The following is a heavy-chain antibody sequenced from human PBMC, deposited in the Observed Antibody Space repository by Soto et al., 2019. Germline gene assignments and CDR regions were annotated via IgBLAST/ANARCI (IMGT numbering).Heavy chain of an antibody. Sequence: QLQLQESGPGLVKPSETLSLTCTVSGGSISSSSYYWGWIRQPPGKGLEWIGSIYYSGSTYYNPSLKSRVTISVDTSKNQFSLKLSSVTAADTAVYYCARHKDYGDYGAFDIWGQGTMVTVSS. J-gene: IGHJ3*02. CDR1: GGSISSSSYY. D-gene: IGHD4-17*01. CDR2: IYYSGST. CDR3: ARHKDYGDYGAFDI. V-gene: IGHV4-39*01.